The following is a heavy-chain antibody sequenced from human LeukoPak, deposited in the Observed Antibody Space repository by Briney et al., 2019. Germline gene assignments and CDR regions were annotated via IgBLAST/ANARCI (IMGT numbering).Heavy chain of an antibody. CDR3: ASAYYYDSSGPDWYFDL. V-gene: IGHV4-59*01. CDR1: GGSISSYY. CDR2: IYYGGST. Sequence: SETLSLTCTVSGGSISSYYWSWIRQPPGKGLEWIGYIYYGGSTNYNPSLKSRVTISVDTSKNQFSLKLSSVTAADTAVYYCASAYYYDSSGPDWYFDLWGRGTLVTVSS. D-gene: IGHD3-22*01. J-gene: IGHJ2*01.